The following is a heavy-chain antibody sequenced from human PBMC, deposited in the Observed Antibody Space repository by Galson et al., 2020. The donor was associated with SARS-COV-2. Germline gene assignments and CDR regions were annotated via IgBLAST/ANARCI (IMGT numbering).Heavy chain of an antibody. CDR2: ISYDGSNK. D-gene: IGHD2-8*01. CDR1: GFTFSSYG. Sequence: SCAASGFTFSSYGMHWVRQAPGKGLEWVAVISYDGSNKYYADSVKGRFTISRDNSKNTLYLQTNSLRAEDTAVYYCARAPIVLMYIDVWGKGTTVTVSS. J-gene: IGHJ6*03. V-gene: IGHV3-30*03. CDR3: ARAPIVLMYIDV.